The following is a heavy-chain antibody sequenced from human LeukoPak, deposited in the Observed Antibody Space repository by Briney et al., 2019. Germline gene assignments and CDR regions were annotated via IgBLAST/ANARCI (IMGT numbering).Heavy chain of an antibody. J-gene: IGHJ4*02. V-gene: IGHV1-2*02. CDR3: ARDLEMATIDLFDY. D-gene: IGHD5-24*01. CDR2: INPNSGGT. Sequence: GASVKVSCKASGYTFTGYYMHWVRQAPGQGLEWMGWINPNSGGTNYAQKFQGRVTMTRDTSISTAYMELSRLRSDDTAVYFCARDLEMATIDLFDYWGQGTLVTVSS. CDR1: GYTFTGYY.